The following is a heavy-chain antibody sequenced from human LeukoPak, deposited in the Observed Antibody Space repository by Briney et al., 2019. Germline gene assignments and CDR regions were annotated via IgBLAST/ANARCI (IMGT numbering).Heavy chain of an antibody. CDR1: GFTFSSYG. CDR3: ANLRGYSCVVDY. D-gene: IGHD5-18*01. J-gene: IGHJ4*02. V-gene: IGHV3-30*18. Sequence: GGSLRLSCAASGFTFSSYGMHWVRQAPGKGLEWVAVISYDGSNKYYADSVKGRFTISRDNSKNTLYLQMNSLRAEDTAVYYCANLRGYSCVVDYWGQGTLVTVSS. CDR2: ISYDGSNK.